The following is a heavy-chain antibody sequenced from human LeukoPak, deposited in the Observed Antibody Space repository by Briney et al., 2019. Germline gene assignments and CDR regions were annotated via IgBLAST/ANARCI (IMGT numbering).Heavy chain of an antibody. J-gene: IGHJ4*02. Sequence: SETLSLTCTVAGGSISSSSYDWGWIRQPPGKGLEGIGSIYYSGSTYYNPSLKSLVTISVDTSNNQFSLKLSPVTAADTAVYYCARSDGSSSWDHDYWGQGTLVTVSS. CDR3: ARSDGSSSWDHDY. D-gene: IGHD6-6*01. V-gene: IGHV4-39*01. CDR2: IYYSGST. CDR1: GGSISSSSYD.